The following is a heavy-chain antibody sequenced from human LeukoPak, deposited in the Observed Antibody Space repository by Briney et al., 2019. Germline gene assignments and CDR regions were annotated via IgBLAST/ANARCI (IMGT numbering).Heavy chain of an antibody. CDR3: AKDSSPDSSGYYENYFDY. CDR2: ISYDGSNK. D-gene: IGHD3-22*01. CDR1: GFTFSSYG. J-gene: IGHJ4*02. Sequence: PGRSLTLSCAASGFTFSSYGMHWVRQAPGKGREWVAVISYDGSNKYYADSVKGRFTIYRDNSKTTLYLQMNSLRAEDTAVYYCAKDSSPDSSGYYENYFDYWGQGTLVTVSS. V-gene: IGHV3-30*18.